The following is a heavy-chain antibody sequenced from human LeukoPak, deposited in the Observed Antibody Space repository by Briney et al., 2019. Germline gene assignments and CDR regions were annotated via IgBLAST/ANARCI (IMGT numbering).Heavy chain of an antibody. D-gene: IGHD3-22*01. J-gene: IGHJ4*02. V-gene: IGHV3-9*01. Sequence: GRSLRLSCAASGFTFDDYAMHWVRQAPGKGLEWVSGISWNSGSIGYADSVKGRFTISRDNAKNSLYLQMNSLRAEDTALYYCAKEDSYVSSGSLDYWGQGTLVTVS. CDR2: ISWNSGSI. CDR3: AKEDSYVSSGSLDY. CDR1: GFTFDDYA.